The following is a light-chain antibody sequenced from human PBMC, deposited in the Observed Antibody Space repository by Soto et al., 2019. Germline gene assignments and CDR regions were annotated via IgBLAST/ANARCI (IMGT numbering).Light chain of an antibody. CDR1: SSNIGSNT. V-gene: IGLV1-44*01. CDR2: SNN. J-gene: IGLJ3*02. Sequence: QSVLTQPPSASGTPGQRVTIFCSGSSSNIGSNTVSWYQQVPLSAPKLLIYSNNQRPSGVPDRFSGSKSATSASLAISGPQSEDEADYYCAAWDDSLNGRVFGGGTKVTVL. CDR3: AAWDDSLNGRV.